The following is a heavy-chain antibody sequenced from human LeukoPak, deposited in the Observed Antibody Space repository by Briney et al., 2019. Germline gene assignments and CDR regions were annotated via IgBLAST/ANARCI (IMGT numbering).Heavy chain of an antibody. CDR1: GGSISSYY. J-gene: IGHJ4*02. V-gene: IGHV4-59*08. CDR3: AGEACSGGSCYSDY. Sequence: PSETLSLTCTVSGGSISSYYWSWIRQPPGKGLEWIGYIYYSGSTNYNPSLKSRVTISVDTSKNQFSLKLSSVTAADTAVYYCAGEACSGGSCYSDYWGQGTLVTVSS. D-gene: IGHD2-15*01. CDR2: IYYSGST.